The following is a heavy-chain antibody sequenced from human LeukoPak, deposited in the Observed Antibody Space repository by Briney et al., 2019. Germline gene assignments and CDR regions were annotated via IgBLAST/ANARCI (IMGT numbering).Heavy chain of an antibody. J-gene: IGHJ4*02. CDR3: AKTAGIAAAADFDY. Sequence: GGSLRLSCAASGFTFSNYGMSWVRQAPGEGLEWVSSISGSGDGTYYADSVKGRFTISRDNSKNPLYLQMNSLRAEDTAVYYCAKTAGIAAAADFDYWCQGTLVTVSS. CDR1: GFTFSNYG. V-gene: IGHV3-23*01. CDR2: ISGSGDGT. D-gene: IGHD6-13*01.